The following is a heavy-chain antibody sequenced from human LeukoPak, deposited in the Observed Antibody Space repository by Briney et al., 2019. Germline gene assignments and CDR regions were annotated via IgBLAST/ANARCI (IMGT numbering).Heavy chain of an antibody. D-gene: IGHD5-18*01. J-gene: IGHJ4*02. CDR2: IIPIFGTA. CDR1: GGTLSSYA. V-gene: IGHV1-69*05. Sequence: GASVKVSCKASGGTLSSYAISWVRQAPGQGLEWMGGIIPIFGTANYAQKFQGRVTMTRDTSTSTVYMELSSLRSEDTAVYYCARDTAMGFDYWGQGTLVTVSS. CDR3: ARDTAMGFDY.